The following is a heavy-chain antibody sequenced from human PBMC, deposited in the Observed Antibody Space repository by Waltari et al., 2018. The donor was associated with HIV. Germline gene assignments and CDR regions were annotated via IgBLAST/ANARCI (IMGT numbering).Heavy chain of an antibody. D-gene: IGHD6-6*01. CDR3: ARGASIGGWVRNDY. J-gene: IGHJ4*02. CDR1: GGSISSSGYY. Sequence: HLQLQESGPGLVKPSETLSLTCTVSGGSISSSGYYWGWIRQPPGKGLEWIGTIYYSGSTYYNPSLKSRVTISADTSKNQFSLKLSSVTAADTAVYYCARGASIGGWVRNDYWGQGTLVTVSS. V-gene: IGHV4-39*07. CDR2: IYYSGST.